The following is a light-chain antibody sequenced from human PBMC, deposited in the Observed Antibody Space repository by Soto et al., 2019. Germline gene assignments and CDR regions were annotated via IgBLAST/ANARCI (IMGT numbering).Light chain of an antibody. J-gene: IGKJ4*01. Sequence: DIQMTQSPSSLSASLGDRVTITCRASQGIGVYLAWFQQKPGNVPRLLIYAASTLQSGVPSRFSGSGYGTDFTLTISSLLPEDVATYYCQKYNSAPLTFGGGTKVDIK. CDR3: QKYNSAPLT. CDR2: AAS. V-gene: IGKV1-27*01. CDR1: QGIGVY.